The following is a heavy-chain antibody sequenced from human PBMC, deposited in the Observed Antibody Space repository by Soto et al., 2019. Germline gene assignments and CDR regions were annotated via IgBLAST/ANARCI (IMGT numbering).Heavy chain of an antibody. V-gene: IGHV4-39*01. CDR2: IYYSGST. Sequence: SETLSLTCTVSGGSISSSSYYWGWIRQPPGKGLEWIGSIYYSGSTYYNPSLKSRVTISVDTSKNQFSLKLSSVTAADTAVYYCARQAWGLVITDFDYWGQGTLVTVSS. J-gene: IGHJ4*02. CDR1: GGSISSSSYY. CDR3: ARQAWGLVITDFDY. D-gene: IGHD3-9*01.